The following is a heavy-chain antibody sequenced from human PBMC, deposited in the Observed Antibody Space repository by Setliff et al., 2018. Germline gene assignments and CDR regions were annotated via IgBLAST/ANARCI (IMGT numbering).Heavy chain of an antibody. CDR2: IIPIFGTA. CDR3: ARGDSAAYPDY. J-gene: IGHJ4*02. V-gene: IGHV1-69*05. Sequence: ASVKVSCKASGGTFSSYAISWVRQAPGQGLEWMGGIIPIFGTANYAQKFQGRVTMTRDTSISTAYMELSRLRSDDTAVYYCARGDSAAYPDYWGQGTLVTVSS. CDR1: GGTFSSYA. D-gene: IGHD2-2*01.